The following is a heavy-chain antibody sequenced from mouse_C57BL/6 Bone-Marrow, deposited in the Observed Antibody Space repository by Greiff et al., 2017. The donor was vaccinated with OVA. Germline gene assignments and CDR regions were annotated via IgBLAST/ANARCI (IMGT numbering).Heavy chain of an antibody. CDR2: ISAGGSYT. CDR3: ARDSNYGY. J-gene: IGHJ2*01. V-gene: IGHV5-4*01. CDR1: GFTFSSYA. Sequence: EVQVVESGGGLVKPGGSLKLSCAASGFTFSSYAMSWVRQTPEKRLEWVETISAGGSYTYYPDNVKGRFTISRDNAKNNLYLQMSHLKSEDTAMYYCARDSNYGYWGQGTTLTVSS. D-gene: IGHD2-5*01.